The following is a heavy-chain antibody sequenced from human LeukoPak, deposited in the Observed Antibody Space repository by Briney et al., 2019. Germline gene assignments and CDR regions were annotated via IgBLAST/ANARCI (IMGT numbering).Heavy chain of an antibody. V-gene: IGHV1-69*04. CDR1: GGTFSIYA. CDR3: ASGYVPLYYYYYMDV. CDR2: IIPILGIA. Sequence: GASVTVSFTASGGTFSIYAISWVRQAPGQGLEWMGRIIPILGIANYAQKFQGRVTITADKSTSTAYMELSSLRSEDTAIYYCASGYVPLYYYYYMDVWGKGTTVTVSS. D-gene: IGHD3-16*01. J-gene: IGHJ6*03.